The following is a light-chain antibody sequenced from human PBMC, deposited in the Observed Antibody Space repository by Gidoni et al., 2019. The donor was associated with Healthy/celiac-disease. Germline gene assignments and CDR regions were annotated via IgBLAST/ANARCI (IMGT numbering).Light chain of an antibody. CDR2: QDS. CDR3: QAWDSSTVV. J-gene: IGLJ2*01. Sequence: SYALTHPPSVSLSPGQTASITCSGDKLGDKYAFWYQQKPGQSPVLVLYQDSKRPSGIPERFSGSNSGNTANLTISGTQAMDEADYYCQAWDSSTVVFGGGTKLTVL. CDR1: KLGDKY. V-gene: IGLV3-1*01.